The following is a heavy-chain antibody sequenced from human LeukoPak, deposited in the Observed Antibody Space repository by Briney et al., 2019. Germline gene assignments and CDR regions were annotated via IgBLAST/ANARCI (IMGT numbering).Heavy chain of an antibody. V-gene: IGHV3-23*01. J-gene: IGHJ4*02. Sequence: PGGSLRLSCAASGFTFSSYAMSWVRQAPGKGPEWVSAISGSGDSTYYADSVKGRFTVSRDNSKNTLYLQMNSLRAEDTAVYYCARSSGSGTYLPFDYWGQGTLVTVSS. D-gene: IGHD3-10*01. CDR1: GFTFSSYA. CDR3: ARSSGSGTYLPFDY. CDR2: ISGSGDST.